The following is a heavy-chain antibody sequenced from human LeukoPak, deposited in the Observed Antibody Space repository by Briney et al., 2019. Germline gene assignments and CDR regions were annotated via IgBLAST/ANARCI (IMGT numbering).Heavy chain of an antibody. D-gene: IGHD5-18*01. Sequence: PGGSLRLSCAASGFTFDDYTMNWVRQAPGKGLEWVSLISWDGGRTYYADSVKGRFIISRDNSKNSLYLQMNSLRTEDTALYYCAKDGLGYSYDYWGQGTLVTVSS. CDR2: ISWDGGRT. V-gene: IGHV3-43*01. J-gene: IGHJ4*02. CDR3: AKDGLGYSYDY. CDR1: GFTFDDYT.